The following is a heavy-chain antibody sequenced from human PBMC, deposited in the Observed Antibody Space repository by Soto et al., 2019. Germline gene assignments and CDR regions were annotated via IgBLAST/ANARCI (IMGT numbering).Heavy chain of an antibody. Sequence: GGSLRLSCAASGFTFSTHAMSWVRQAPGKGLEWVSGISHSGISTYYADSVKGRFTFSRDNSNNTLYLQMNSLRVDDTAIYYCAKGSLGAGGNCSCPHCCFDPWGQGTLVTVSS. D-gene: IGHD2-15*01. CDR1: GFTFSTHA. J-gene: IGHJ5*02. V-gene: IGHV3-23*01. CDR2: ISHSGIST. CDR3: AKGSLGAGGNCSCPHCCFDP.